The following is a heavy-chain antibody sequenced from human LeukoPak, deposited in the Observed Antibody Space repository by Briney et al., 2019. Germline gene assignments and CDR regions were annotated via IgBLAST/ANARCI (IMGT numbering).Heavy chain of an antibody. Sequence: ASVKVSCKASGYTFTSYYMHWVRQAPGQGLEWMGIINPSGGSTSYAQKFQGRVTMTRDMSTGTVYMELSSLRSEDTAVYYCARVGSGYVDYWGQGTLVTVSS. CDR2: INPSGGST. V-gene: IGHV1-46*01. D-gene: IGHD2-15*01. J-gene: IGHJ4*02. CDR3: ARVGSGYVDY. CDR1: GYTFTSYY.